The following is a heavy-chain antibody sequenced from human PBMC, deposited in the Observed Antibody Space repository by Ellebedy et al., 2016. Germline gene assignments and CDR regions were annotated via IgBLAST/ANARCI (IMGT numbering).Heavy chain of an antibody. J-gene: IGHJ5*02. Sequence: LRLSXTVSGGSISSGGYYWSWIRQHPGKGLEWIGYIYYSGSTYYNPSLKSRVTISVDRSKNQFSLKLSSVTAADTAVYYCARSSSGLFDPWGQGTLVTVSS. D-gene: IGHD6-19*01. CDR3: ARSSSGLFDP. V-gene: IGHV4-31*03. CDR2: IYYSGST. CDR1: GGSISSGGYY.